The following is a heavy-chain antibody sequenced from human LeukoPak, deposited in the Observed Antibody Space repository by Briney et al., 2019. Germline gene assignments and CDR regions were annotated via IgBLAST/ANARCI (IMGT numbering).Heavy chain of an antibody. Sequence: PGGSLRLSCAASGFTFSSYAMSWVRQAPGKGLEWVSAISSSGGNTYYADSVKGRFTISRDDSKNPLYLQMNSLRAEDTAVYYCAKDRRTNGVWGQGTLVTVSS. CDR1: GFTFSSYA. V-gene: IGHV3-23*01. J-gene: IGHJ4*02. CDR3: AKDRRTNGV. D-gene: IGHD2-8*01. CDR2: ISSSGGNT.